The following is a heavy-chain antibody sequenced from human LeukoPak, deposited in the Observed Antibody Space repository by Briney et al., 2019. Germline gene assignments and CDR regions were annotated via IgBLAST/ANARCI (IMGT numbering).Heavy chain of an antibody. CDR3: ARDHESSGYPTSDC. CDR2: IKAGAEAT. CDR1: GFTFCTYI. D-gene: IGHD3-22*01. V-gene: IGHV3-23*01. J-gene: IGHJ4*02. Sequence: GGSLRLSCEASGFTFCTYIMTCVCQAPGKGLEWVSTIKAGAEATFYSDSVKDRFTISRDNSKNTLYLQMNSLRADNTTLYCWARDHESSGYPTSDCWGQGTLVTVST.